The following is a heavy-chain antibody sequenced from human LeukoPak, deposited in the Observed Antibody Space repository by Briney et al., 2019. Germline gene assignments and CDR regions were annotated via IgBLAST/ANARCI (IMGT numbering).Heavy chain of an antibody. J-gene: IGHJ4*02. V-gene: IGHV1-2*02. Sequence: GASVKVSCNTSGYTFTGYYMHWVRQAPGQGLEWMGWINANSGGTNYAQKVQGRVTMTRDTSITTAYMELSRLTSDDTAVYYCARVMRAQESYFDYWGQGTLVTVSS. CDR2: INANSGGT. CDR1: GYTFTGYY. CDR3: ARVMRAQESYFDY.